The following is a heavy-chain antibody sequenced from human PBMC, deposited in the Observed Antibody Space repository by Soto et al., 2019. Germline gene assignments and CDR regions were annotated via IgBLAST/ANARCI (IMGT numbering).Heavy chain of an antibody. D-gene: IGHD3-16*01. CDR2: IKQDGSEK. J-gene: IGHJ4*02. Sequence: EVQLVESGGGLVQPGGSLRLSCAASGFTFSSYWMSWVRQAPGKGLEWVANIKQDGSEKYYVDSVKGRFTISRDNAKNSLYLQMNSLRAEDTVVYYCARVVFRGEYDYWGQGTLVTVSS. V-gene: IGHV3-7*05. CDR3: ARVVFRGEYDY. CDR1: GFTFSSYW.